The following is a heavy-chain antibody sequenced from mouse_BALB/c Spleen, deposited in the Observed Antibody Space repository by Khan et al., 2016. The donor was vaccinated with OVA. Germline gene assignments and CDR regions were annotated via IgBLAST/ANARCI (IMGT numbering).Heavy chain of an antibody. D-gene: IGHD1-2*01. Sequence: VQLQQSGPELVKPGASVKISCKASGYTFTDYNLDWVKQSPGNRLEWLGYIYPNDGGTGYNQKFQTKATLTVDISSSTAYMELSSLTSEDSAVYYCSRSGYGSFGVWGQGTLVTVS. CDR3: SRSGYGSFGV. CDR2: IYPNDGGT. J-gene: IGHJ3*02. CDR1: GYTFTDYN. V-gene: IGHV1S29*02.